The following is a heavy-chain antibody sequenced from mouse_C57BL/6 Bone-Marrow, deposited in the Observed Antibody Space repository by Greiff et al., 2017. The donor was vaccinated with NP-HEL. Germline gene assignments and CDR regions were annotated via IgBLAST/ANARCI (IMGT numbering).Heavy chain of an antibody. CDR2: ISSDGSN. V-gene: IGHV3-6*01. Sequence: ESGPGLVKPSQSLSLTCSVTGYSITSGYYWNWIRRFPGNKLEWVGSISSDGSNNYSPSLKNRISITRDTSKNQFFLKLKSVTAEDTATYYCARAYGNYLDYWGQGTTLTVSS. CDR1: GYSITSGYY. CDR3: ARAYGNYLDY. J-gene: IGHJ2*01. D-gene: IGHD2-10*02.